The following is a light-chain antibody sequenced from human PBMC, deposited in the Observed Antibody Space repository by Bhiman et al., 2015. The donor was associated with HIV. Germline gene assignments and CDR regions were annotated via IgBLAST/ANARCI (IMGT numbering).Light chain of an antibody. Sequence: QSALTQPLSASGSPGQSLTISCTGSRSDVGHSDFVSWYRQYPGKAPTIILYEVNRRPSGVPDRFSASKSGNTASLTVSGLQPEDEANYYCNSYGGRLWVFGGGTKLTVL. J-gene: IGLJ3*02. CDR2: EVN. CDR1: RSDVGHSDF. CDR3: NSYGGRLWV. V-gene: IGLV2-8*01.